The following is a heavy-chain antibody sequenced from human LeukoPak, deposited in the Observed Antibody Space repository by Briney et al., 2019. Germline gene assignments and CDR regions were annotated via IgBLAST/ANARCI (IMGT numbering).Heavy chain of an antibody. V-gene: IGHV1-69*05. D-gene: IGHD2-2*02. J-gene: IGHJ6*03. CDR3: ARGTLGYCSGTSCYTDPPYYYYYMDV. Sequence: GASVKVSCKASGYTFSSYAISWVRQAPGQGLEWMGGIIPNTGGTNYAQKFQGRVTMTTDASTRTADMELSSLRSEDTAVYYCARGTLGYCSGTSCYTDPPYYYYYMDVWGKGTTVTVSS. CDR2: IIPNTGGT. CDR1: GYTFSSYA.